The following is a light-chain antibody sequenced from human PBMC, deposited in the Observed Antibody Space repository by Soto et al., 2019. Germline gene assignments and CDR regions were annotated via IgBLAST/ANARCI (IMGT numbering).Light chain of an antibody. CDR2: RNN. Sequence: QSVLPQPPSASGTPGQRVTISCSGRSSNIGSNYVYWYQQLPGTAPKLLLYRNNQRPSGVPDRFSGSKSGTSASLAISGLRSEDEADYYCAAWDDSLSGVVFGGGTKVTVL. CDR3: AAWDDSLSGVV. V-gene: IGLV1-47*01. J-gene: IGLJ2*01. CDR1: SSNIGSNY.